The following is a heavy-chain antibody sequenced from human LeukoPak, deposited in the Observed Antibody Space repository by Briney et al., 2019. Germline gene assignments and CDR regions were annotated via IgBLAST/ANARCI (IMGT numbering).Heavy chain of an antibody. Sequence: SGGSLRLSCAASGFTVSSNYMSWVRQSPGKGLEWVSVIYSGGTTYYADSVKGRFTISRDNSNNTLYLQMNSLRAEDKAVYYCASYGSGSYRGLDYWGQGTLVTVSS. CDR3: ASYGSGSYRGLDY. V-gene: IGHV3-53*01. CDR2: IYSGGTT. CDR1: GFTVSSNY. D-gene: IGHD3-10*01. J-gene: IGHJ4*02.